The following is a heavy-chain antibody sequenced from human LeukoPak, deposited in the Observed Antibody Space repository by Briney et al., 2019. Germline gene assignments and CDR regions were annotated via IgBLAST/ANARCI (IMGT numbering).Heavy chain of an antibody. Sequence: PSETLSLTCTVSGGSISNYYWSWIRQPPGKALEWIAYMYNSVSNYTPSRKSRVTISVDTSNNQFYMKLTSVTAADTAVYYCARHRARDGYNALAYWGQGTLVTVSS. CDR2: MYNSVS. CDR1: GGSISNYY. D-gene: IGHD5-24*01. J-gene: IGHJ4*02. CDR3: ARHRARDGYNALAY. V-gene: IGHV4-59*08.